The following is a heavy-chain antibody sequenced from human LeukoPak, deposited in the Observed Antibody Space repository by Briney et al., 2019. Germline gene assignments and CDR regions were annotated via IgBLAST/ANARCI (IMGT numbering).Heavy chain of an antibody. CDR2: ISYDGSNK. CDR3: ARDGNFYYGPGSYCDY. V-gene: IGHV3-30-3*01. CDR1: GFTFSRYA. D-gene: IGHD3-10*01. J-gene: IGHJ4*02. Sequence: PGGSLRLSCVAFGFTFSRYAMHWVRLAPGKGLEWVAVISYDGSNKYYADSVKGRFTISRDNSKNTLYLQMNSLRAEDTALYYCARDGNFYYGPGSYCDYWGQGTLVTVSS.